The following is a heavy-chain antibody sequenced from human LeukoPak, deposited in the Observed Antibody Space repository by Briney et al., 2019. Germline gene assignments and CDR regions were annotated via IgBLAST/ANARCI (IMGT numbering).Heavy chain of an antibody. D-gene: IGHD2-2*01. Sequence: PSETLSLTCTVSGGSISSSSYYWGWIRQPPGKGLEWIGSIYYSGSTYYNPSLKSRVTISVDTSKNQFSLKLSSVTAADTAVYFCAKSGPAAGRPDAFDIWGQGTMVTVSS. V-gene: IGHV4-39*07. CDR2: IYYSGST. J-gene: IGHJ3*02. CDR3: AKSGPAAGRPDAFDI. CDR1: GGSISSSSYY.